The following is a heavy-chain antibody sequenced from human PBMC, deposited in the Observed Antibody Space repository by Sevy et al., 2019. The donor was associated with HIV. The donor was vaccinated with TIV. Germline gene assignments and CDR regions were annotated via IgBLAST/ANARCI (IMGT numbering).Heavy chain of an antibody. J-gene: IGHJ6*03. CDR2: ISGSGGST. V-gene: IGHV3-23*01. CDR3: AEDPTSCGGDCARYDADYYMDV. D-gene: IGHD2-21*01. Sequence: GGSLRLSCAASGFTFSSYAMSWVRQAPGKGLEWVSAISGSGGSTYYADSVKGRFTISRDNSKNTLYLQMNSLRAEDTAVYYCAEDPTSCGGDCARYDADYYMDVWGKGTTVTVSS. CDR1: GFTFSSYA.